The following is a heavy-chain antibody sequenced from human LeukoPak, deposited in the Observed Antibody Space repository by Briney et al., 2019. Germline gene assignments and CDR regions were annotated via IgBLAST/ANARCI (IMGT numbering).Heavy chain of an antibody. J-gene: IGHJ4*02. CDR3: AKTPFSDFWSGYLDY. CDR2: ISGSGGST. V-gene: IGHV3-23*01. D-gene: IGHD3-3*01. Sequence: GGSLRLSCAASGFTFSSYAMSWVRQAPGKGLEWVSAISGSGGSTYYADSVKGRFTISRDNSKNTLYLQMNSLRAEDTAVYYCAKTPFSDFWSGYLDYWGQGTLVTVSS. CDR1: GFTFSSYA.